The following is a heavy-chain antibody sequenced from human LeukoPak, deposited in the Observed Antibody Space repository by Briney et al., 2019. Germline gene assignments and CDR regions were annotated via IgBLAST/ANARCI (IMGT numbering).Heavy chain of an antibody. J-gene: IGHJ4*02. CDR2: ISGSGGST. V-gene: IGHV3-23*01. Sequence: GGSLRLSCAASGFTFSSYAMSWVRQAPGKGLEWVSAISGSGGSTYYADSVKGRFTISRDNSKNTLYLQMNSLRAEDTAVYYCARSDNYRYSSSEFDYWGQGTLVTVSS. CDR1: GFTFSSYA. D-gene: IGHD6-6*01. CDR3: ARSDNYRYSSSEFDY.